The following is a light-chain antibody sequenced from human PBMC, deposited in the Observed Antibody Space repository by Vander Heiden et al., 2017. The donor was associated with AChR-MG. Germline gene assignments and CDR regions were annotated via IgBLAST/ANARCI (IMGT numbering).Light chain of an antibody. Sequence: IHLTPPTSAPSASVGDRVTITCRATQAIIFYSAWYQHKSRKAPKLLIYGASTLQSVVPARFIGSGSGTAFTLTITSLQPEDFETFSSQQLNNYPATPSFGGGTTVEI. CDR1: QAIIFY. CDR3: QQLNNYPATPS. V-gene: IGKV1-9*01. CDR2: GAS. J-gene: IGKJ4*01.